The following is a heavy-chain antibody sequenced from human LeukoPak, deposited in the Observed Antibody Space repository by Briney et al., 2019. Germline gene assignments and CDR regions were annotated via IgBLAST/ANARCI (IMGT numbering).Heavy chain of an antibody. CDR3: ARLYSSSWYNDFDY. Sequence: MXXXXQAXXXGXEWVANIKQDGSEKYYVDSVKGRFTISRDNAKNSLYLQMNSLRAEDTAVYYCARLYSSSWYNDFDYWGQGTLVTVSS. D-gene: IGHD6-13*01. V-gene: IGHV3-7*01. CDR2: IKQDGSEK. J-gene: IGHJ4*02.